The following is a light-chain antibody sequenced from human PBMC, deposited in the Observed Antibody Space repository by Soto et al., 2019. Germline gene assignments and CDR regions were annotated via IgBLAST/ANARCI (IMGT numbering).Light chain of an antibody. J-gene: IGLJ2*01. Sequence: QSVLTQPPSVSAAPGQKVTISCSGSGSNIGNNYVSWYQQLPGTAPKLLIYYDNKRPSGIPDRFSGSKSGTSATLGITGLQTGVEANYYCGTWDSSLSAGGVFGGGTKLTVL. CDR1: GSNIGNNY. V-gene: IGLV1-51*01. CDR2: YDN. CDR3: GTWDSSLSAGGV.